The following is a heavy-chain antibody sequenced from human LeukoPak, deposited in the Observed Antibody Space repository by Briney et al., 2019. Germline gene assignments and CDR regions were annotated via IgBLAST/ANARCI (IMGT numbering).Heavy chain of an antibody. CDR3: ARNRVGFHYADAFDM. V-gene: IGHV3-30*02. J-gene: IGHJ3*02. CDR1: GFSLINSD. Sequence: GGSLRLSCAASGFSLINSDMHWVRQAPGKGLEWVAFIHYDGSEKRYADSLKGRFTISRDNSKNTLYLQMNSLRGEDAAVYYCARNRVGFHYADAFDMWGQGTMFTVSS. CDR2: IHYDGSEK. D-gene: IGHD5-24*01.